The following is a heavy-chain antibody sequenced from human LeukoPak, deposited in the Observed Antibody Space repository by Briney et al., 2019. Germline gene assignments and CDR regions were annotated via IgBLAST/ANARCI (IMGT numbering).Heavy chain of an antibody. J-gene: IGHJ5*02. CDR3: ARMWHTSSSGYNWFDP. Sequence: EASVKVSCKASGYTFADYYMYWVRQAPGQGLEWMGWINPNSGATNYAQKFQGRVTLTTDTPISTGYMELSGLKFDDTAFYYCARMWHTSSSGYNWFDPWGQGTLVTVSS. CDR2: INPNSGAT. CDR1: GYTFADYY. V-gene: IGHV1-2*02. D-gene: IGHD6-6*01.